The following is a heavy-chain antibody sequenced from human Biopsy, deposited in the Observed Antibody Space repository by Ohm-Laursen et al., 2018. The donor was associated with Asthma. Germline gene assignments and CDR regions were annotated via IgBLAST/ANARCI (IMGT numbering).Heavy chain of an antibody. V-gene: IGHV1-69*01. Sequence: SSVKVSCKSLGGTFNTYVIGWVRQAPGQGLGWMGGINSVFGTTTYPQKFQDRVTITADDSTSTVYMGLSSLRSEDTAVYYCARKAGSCISRTCYSLDFWGQGTLVTVSS. CDR2: INSVFGTT. J-gene: IGHJ4*02. CDR3: ARKAGSCISRTCYSLDF. D-gene: IGHD2-2*01. CDR1: GGTFNTYV.